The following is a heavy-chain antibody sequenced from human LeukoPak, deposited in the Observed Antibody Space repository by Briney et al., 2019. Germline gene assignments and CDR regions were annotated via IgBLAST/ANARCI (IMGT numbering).Heavy chain of an antibody. CDR1: GFTFSSYS. CDR2: ISSSSSTI. CDR3: ARDQYSGSYFDWYFDL. D-gene: IGHD1-26*01. Sequence: PGGSLRLSCAASGFTFSSYSMNWVRQAPGKGLEWVSYISSSSSTIYYADSVKGRFTISRDNAKNSLYLQMNSLRAEDTAVYYCARDQYSGSYFDWYFDLWGRGTLVTVSS. J-gene: IGHJ2*01. V-gene: IGHV3-48*01.